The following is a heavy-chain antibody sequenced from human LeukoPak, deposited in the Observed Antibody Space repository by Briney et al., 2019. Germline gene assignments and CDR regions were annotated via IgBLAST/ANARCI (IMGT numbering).Heavy chain of an antibody. CDR3: ARDPPFYDSSGYYAY. CDR2: IKQDGSEK. Sequence: GGSLRLSCAASGFTFSSYWMSWVRQAPGKGLEWVANIKQDGSEKYYMDSVKGRFTISRDNAKNSLYLQMNSLRAEDTAVYYCARDPPFYDSSGYYAYWGQGTLVTVSS. V-gene: IGHV3-7*01. J-gene: IGHJ4*02. CDR1: GFTFSSYW. D-gene: IGHD3-22*01.